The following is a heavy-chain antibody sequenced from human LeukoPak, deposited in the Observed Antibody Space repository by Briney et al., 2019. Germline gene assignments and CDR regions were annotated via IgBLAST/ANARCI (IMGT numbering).Heavy chain of an antibody. CDR3: ARGPYYYDSSGFYSNY. V-gene: IGHV1-46*01. Sequence: ASVKVSCKASGYTFTNYYLHWVRQAPGQGLVWMGIINPSGGSTSYAQKFQGRVTMTRDTSTSTVYMELSSLRSEDTAVYYCARGPYYYDSSGFYSNYWGQGTLVTVSS. CDR2: INPSGGST. J-gene: IGHJ4*02. D-gene: IGHD3-22*01. CDR1: GYTFTNYY.